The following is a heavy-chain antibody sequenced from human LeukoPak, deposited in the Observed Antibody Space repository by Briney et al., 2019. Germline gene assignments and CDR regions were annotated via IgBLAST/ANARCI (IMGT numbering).Heavy chain of an antibody. V-gene: IGHV2-5*02. D-gene: IGHD3-10*01. Sequence: SGPTLVNPTQTLTLTCTFSGFSLSSRGVGVGWIRQPPGKALEWLALIYWDDDKRYSPSLRSRLTITKDTSKNQVVLTMTDVDPVDTATCYCTHRQYVSGIYIAFDYWGQGTLVTVSS. CDR1: GFSLSSRGVG. J-gene: IGHJ4*02. CDR2: IYWDDDK. CDR3: THRQYVSGIYIAFDY.